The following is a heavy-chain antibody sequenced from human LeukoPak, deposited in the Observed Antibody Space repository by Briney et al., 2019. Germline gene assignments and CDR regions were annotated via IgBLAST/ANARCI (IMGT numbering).Heavy chain of an antibody. CDR3: AKDRLRYFDWLFDY. CDR2: ISYDGSNK. CDR1: GFTFSSYG. D-gene: IGHD3-9*01. Sequence: GGSLRLSCAASGFTFSSYGMHWVRQAPGKGLEWVAVISYDGSNKYYADSVRGRFTISRDNSKNTLYLQMNSLRAEDTAVYYCAKDRLRYFDWLFDYWGQGTLVTVSS. V-gene: IGHV3-30*18. J-gene: IGHJ4*02.